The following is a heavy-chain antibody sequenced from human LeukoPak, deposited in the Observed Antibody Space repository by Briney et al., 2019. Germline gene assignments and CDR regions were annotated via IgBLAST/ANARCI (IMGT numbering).Heavy chain of an antibody. J-gene: IGHJ6*03. D-gene: IGHD3-10*01. CDR1: GFTFSSYW. Sequence: GARRLSCAASGFTFSSYWMTWDRQAPGKGLEWVSVIYSGGRTSYADSVKGRFTISRDNSKNTLYLQMNSLRAEDTAVYYCARVYYGSGSLHYYYYYMDVWGKGTTVTISS. V-gene: IGHV3-53*01. CDR3: ARVYYGSGSLHYYYYYMDV. CDR2: IYSGGRT.